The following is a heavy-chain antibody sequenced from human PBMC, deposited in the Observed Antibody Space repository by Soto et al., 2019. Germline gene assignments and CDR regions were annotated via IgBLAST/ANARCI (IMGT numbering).Heavy chain of an antibody. CDR2: IYYSGST. V-gene: IGHV4-31*03. D-gene: IGHD3-10*01. Sequence: SETLSLTCTVSGGSISSGGYYWSWIRQHPGKGLEWIGYIYYSGSTYYNPSLKSRVTISVDTSKNQFSLKLSSVTAADTAVYYCARVPGPGSGSYTNYYYYMDVWGKGTTVTVSS. CDR3: ARVPGPGSGSYTNYYYYMDV. J-gene: IGHJ6*03. CDR1: GGSISSGGYY.